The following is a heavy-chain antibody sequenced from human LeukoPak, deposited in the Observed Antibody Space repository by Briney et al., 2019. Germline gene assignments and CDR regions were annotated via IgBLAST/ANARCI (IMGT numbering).Heavy chain of an antibody. Sequence: GGSLRLSCAASGFTFSSYRMNWVRQAPGKGLEWVSYISSSSTIYYADSVKGRFTISRDNAKNSLYLQMNSLRAEDTAVYYCARPRGLRYDYWGQGTLVTVSS. CDR2: ISSSSTI. CDR3: ARPRGLRYDY. D-gene: IGHD4-17*01. J-gene: IGHJ4*02. V-gene: IGHV3-48*01. CDR1: GFTFSSYR.